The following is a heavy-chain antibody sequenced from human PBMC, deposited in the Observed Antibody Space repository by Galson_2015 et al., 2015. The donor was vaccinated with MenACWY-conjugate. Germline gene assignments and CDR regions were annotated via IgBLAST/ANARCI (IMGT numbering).Heavy chain of an antibody. V-gene: IGHV6-1*01. CDR3: ARDFSACRGLACTYNWFDP. Sequence: CAISGDSVSSNSAAWNWIRQSPSRGLEWLGRTSYRSKWYNDYAVSVKSRITINPDTSKNQFSLQLNSVTPEDTAVYYCARDFSACRGLACTYNWFDPWGQGTLVTVSS. J-gene: IGHJ5*02. CDR1: GDSVSSNSAA. D-gene: IGHD2/OR15-2a*01. CDR2: TSYRSKWYN.